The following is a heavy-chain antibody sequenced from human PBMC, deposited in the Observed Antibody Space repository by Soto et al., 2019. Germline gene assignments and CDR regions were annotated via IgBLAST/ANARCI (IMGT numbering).Heavy chain of an antibody. V-gene: IGHV4-59*08. Sequence: LSLTCTVSCGSISSYYWSWIRQPPGKGLEWIGYMYYSGSTNYNPSLKSRVTISLDTSKNQFFLKVSSVTAADTAVYYCARGGWRQIEYWGQGTLVTVSS. CDR1: CGSISSYY. CDR3: ARGGWRQIEY. CDR2: MYYSGST. J-gene: IGHJ4*02. D-gene: IGHD3-3*01.